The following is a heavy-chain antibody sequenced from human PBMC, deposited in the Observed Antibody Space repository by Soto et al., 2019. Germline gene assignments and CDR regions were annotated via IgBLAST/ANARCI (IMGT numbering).Heavy chain of an antibody. CDR3: ARDARRSRYGSGRGAYYYYMDV. CDR2: ISSSSSYI. J-gene: IGHJ6*03. V-gene: IGHV3-21*01. D-gene: IGHD3-10*01. Sequence: GGSLRLSCAASGFTFSSYSMNWVRQAPGKGLEWVSSISSSSSYIYYADSVKGRFTISRDNAKNSLYLQMNSLRAEDTAVYYCARDARRSRYGSGRGAYYYYMDVWGKGTTVTVSS. CDR1: GFTFSSYS.